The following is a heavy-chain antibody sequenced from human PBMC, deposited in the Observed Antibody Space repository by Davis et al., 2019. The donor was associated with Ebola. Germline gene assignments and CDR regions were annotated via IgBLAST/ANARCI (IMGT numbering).Heavy chain of an antibody. V-gene: IGHV4-34*01. Sequence: PSETLSLTCAVYGGSFSGYYWSWIRQPPGKGLEWIGEINHSGSTNYNPSLKSRVTISVDTSKNQFSLKLSSVTAADTAVYYCARGYSWRGMDVWGQGTTVTGSS. CDR3: ARGYSWRGMDV. D-gene: IGHD2-15*01. J-gene: IGHJ6*02. CDR2: INHSGST. CDR1: GGSFSGYY.